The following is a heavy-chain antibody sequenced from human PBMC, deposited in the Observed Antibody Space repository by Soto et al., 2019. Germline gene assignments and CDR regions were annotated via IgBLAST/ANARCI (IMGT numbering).Heavy chain of an antibody. CDR3: ARESSGSSDYYYGMDV. V-gene: IGHV1-18*01. CDR1: GYTFTSYG. CDR2: ISAYNGNT. D-gene: IGHD1-26*01. Sequence: QVQLVQSGAEVKKPGASVKVSCKASGYTFTSYGISWVRQAPGQGLEWMGWISAYNGNTNYAQKLQGRVTMTTDTXTXKAYMELRSLRSDDTAVYYCARESSGSSDYYYGMDVWGQGTTVTVSS. J-gene: IGHJ6*02.